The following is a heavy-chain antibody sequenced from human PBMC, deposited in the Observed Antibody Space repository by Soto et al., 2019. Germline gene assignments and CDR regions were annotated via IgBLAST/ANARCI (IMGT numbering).Heavy chain of an antibody. CDR1: GGTFSSYA. CDR3: ARAQNVLLWFGESTKNAGYYYYYGMDV. Sequence: ASVKVSCKASGGTFSSYAISWVRQAPGQGLEWMGGIIPIFGTANYAQKFQGRVTITADESTSTAYMELSSRRSEDTAVYYCARAQNVLLWFGESTKNAGYYYYYGMDVWGQGTTVTVSS. J-gene: IGHJ6*02. V-gene: IGHV1-69*13. CDR2: IIPIFGTA. D-gene: IGHD3-10*01.